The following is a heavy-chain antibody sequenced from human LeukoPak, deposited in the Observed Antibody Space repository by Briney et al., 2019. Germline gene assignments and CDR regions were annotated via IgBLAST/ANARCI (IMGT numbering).Heavy chain of an antibody. D-gene: IGHD3-22*01. CDR2: ISAYNGNT. CDR3: ARASETYYYDSSGYYQGIPSDY. Sequence: GASVKVSCKASGGTFSSYAISWVRQAPGQGLEWMGWISAYNGNTNYAQKLQGRVTMTTDTSTSTAYMELRSLRSDDTAVYYCARASETYYYDSSGYYQGIPSDYWGQGTLVTVSS. J-gene: IGHJ4*02. CDR1: GGTFSSYA. V-gene: IGHV1-18*01.